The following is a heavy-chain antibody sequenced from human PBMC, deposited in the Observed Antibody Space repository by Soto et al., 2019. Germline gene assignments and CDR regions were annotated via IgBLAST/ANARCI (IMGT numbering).Heavy chain of an antibody. CDR3: AKGEWLVG. D-gene: IGHD6-19*01. V-gene: IGHV3-9*01. CDR1: GFTFDDYA. J-gene: IGHJ4*02. Sequence: EVQLVESGGGLVQPGRSLRLSCTASGFTFDDYAMHWVRQAPGKGLEWVSGISWNSGSIGYADSVKGRFTISRDNAKNSLYLQMNSLRAEDTALYYCAKGEWLVGWGQGTLVTVSS. CDR2: ISWNSGSI.